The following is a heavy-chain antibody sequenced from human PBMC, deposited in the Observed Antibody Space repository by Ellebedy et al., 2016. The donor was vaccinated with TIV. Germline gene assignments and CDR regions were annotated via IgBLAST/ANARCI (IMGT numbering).Heavy chain of an antibody. J-gene: IGHJ6*02. CDR2: FDPEDGET. CDR1: GYTLTELS. CDR3: AREATSYSSSPGLYYYGMDV. V-gene: IGHV1-24*01. Sequence: AASVKVSCKVSGYTLTELSMHWVRQAPGKGLEWMGGFDPEDGETIYAQKLQGRVTMTRDTSTSTVYMELSSLRSEDTAVYYCAREATSYSSSPGLYYYGMDVWGQGTTVTVSS. D-gene: IGHD6-13*01.